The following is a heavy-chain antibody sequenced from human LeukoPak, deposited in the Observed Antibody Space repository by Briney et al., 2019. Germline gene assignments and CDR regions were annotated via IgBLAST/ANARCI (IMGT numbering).Heavy chain of an antibody. CDR1: AGSISSYY. V-gene: IGHV4-59*12. CDR2: IHYTGST. CDR3: ARAPLGYCSGNTCHRWFDP. Sequence: SETLSLTCTVSAGSISSYYWNWIRQPPGKGLEWIGYIHYTGSTNYNPSLKSRVTISVDTSKNQFSLKLSSVTAADTAVYYCARAPLGYCSGNTCHRWFDPWGQGTLVTVSS. J-gene: IGHJ5*02. D-gene: IGHD2-15*01.